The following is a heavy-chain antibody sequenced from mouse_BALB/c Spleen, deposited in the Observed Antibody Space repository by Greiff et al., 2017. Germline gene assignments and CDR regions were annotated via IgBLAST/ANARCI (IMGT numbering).Heavy chain of an antibody. J-gene: IGHJ2*01. D-gene: IGHD1-2*01. CDR1: GYTFTDYA. V-gene: IGHV1-67*01. CDR3: ARSTTATVYFDY. Sequence: QVQLQQSGPELVRPGVSVKISCKGSGYTFTDYAMHWVKQSHAKSLEWIGVISTYYGNTNYNQKFKGKATMTVDKSSSTAYMELARLTSEDSAIYYCARSTTATVYFDYWGQGTTLTVSS. CDR2: ISTYYGNT.